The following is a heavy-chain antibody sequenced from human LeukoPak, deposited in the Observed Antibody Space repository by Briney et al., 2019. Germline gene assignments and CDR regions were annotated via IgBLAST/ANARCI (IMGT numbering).Heavy chain of an antibody. Sequence: PSETLSLTCTVSGGSISSSSYYWGWIRQPPGKGLEWIGSIYYSGSTYYNPSLKSRVTISVDTSKNQFSLKLSSVTAADTAVYYCAAWLNGYYYDSSGYWQNFDYWGQGTLVTVSS. CDR3: AAWLNGYYYDSSGYWQNFDY. CDR1: GGSISSSSYY. D-gene: IGHD3-22*01. J-gene: IGHJ4*02. CDR2: IYYSGST. V-gene: IGHV4-39*07.